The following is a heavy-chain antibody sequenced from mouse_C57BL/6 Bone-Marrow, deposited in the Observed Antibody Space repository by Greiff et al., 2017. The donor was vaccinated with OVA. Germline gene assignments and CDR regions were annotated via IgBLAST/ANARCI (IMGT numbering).Heavy chain of an antibody. CDR2: IYPRSGNT. D-gene: IGHD2-4*01. CDR3: AREGGYYDYVWYFDV. J-gene: IGHJ1*03. Sequence: VQLQQSGAELARPGASVKLSCKASGYTFTSYGISWVKQRTGQGLEWIGEIYPRSGNTYYNEKFKGKATLTADKSSSTAYLELRSLTSEDSAVYFCAREGGYYDYVWYFDVWGTGTTVTVSS. V-gene: IGHV1-81*01. CDR1: GYTFTSYG.